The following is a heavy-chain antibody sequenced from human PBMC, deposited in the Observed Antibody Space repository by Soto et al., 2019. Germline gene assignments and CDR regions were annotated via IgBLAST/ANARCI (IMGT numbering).Heavy chain of an antibody. Sequence: QVQLVESGGGLVKPGGSLRLSCAASGFTFSDYYMSWIRQAPGKGLEWVSYISSSSSYTNYADSVKGQFTISRDNAKNSLYLQMNSLRAEDTAVYYCARDLPGYSGYDYVYYYYGMDVWGQGTTVTVSS. J-gene: IGHJ6*02. D-gene: IGHD5-12*01. CDR1: GFTFSDYY. CDR3: ARDLPGYSGYDYVYYYYGMDV. V-gene: IGHV3-11*05. CDR2: ISSSSSYT.